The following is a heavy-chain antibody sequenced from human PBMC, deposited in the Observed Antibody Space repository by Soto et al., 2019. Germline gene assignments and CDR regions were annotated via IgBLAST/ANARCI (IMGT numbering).Heavy chain of an antibody. CDR1: GFTFSGSA. CDR2: IRSKANSYAT. J-gene: IGHJ5*02. V-gene: IGHV3-73*01. Sequence: EVQLVESGGGLVQPGGSLKLSCAASGFTFSGSAMHWVRQASGKGLEWVGRIRSKANSYATAYAASVKGRFTISRDDYKNTAYLQMNSLKTEDTAVYYCTRSAEGWFDPWGQGTLVTVSS. CDR3: TRSAEGWFDP.